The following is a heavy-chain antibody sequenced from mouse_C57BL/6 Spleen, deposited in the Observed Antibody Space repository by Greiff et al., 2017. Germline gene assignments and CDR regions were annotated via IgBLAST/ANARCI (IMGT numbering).Heavy chain of an antibody. Sequence: VQLQQSGPVLVKPGASVTMSCKASGYTFTDYYMNWVKQSHGKSLGWIGVINPYNGGTSYNQKFKGKATLTVDKSSSTVYMELNSLTSEDSAFYYSARSGSNWDFDYWGQGTTLTVSS. V-gene: IGHV1-19*01. D-gene: IGHD4-1*01. CDR1: GYTFTDYY. CDR2: INPYNGGT. J-gene: IGHJ2*01. CDR3: ARSGSNWDFDY.